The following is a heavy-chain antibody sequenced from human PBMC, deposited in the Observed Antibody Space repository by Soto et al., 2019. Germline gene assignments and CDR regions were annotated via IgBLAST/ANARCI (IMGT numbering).Heavy chain of an antibody. CDR3: AREGAAPGTGYYYGMDV. J-gene: IGHJ6*02. Sequence: ASVKVSCKASGYTFTSYYMHWVRQAPGQGLEWMGIINPSGGSTSYAQKFQGRVTMTRDTSTSTVYMELSSLRSEDTAVYYCAREGAAPGTGYYYGMDVWGQGTTVTVSS. D-gene: IGHD6-13*01. CDR2: INPSGGST. V-gene: IGHV1-46*01. CDR1: GYTFTSYY.